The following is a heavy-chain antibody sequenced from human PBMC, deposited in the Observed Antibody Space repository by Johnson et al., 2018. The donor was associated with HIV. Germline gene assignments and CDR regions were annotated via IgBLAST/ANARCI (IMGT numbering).Heavy chain of an antibody. J-gene: IGHJ3*02. CDR3: AIDFCGNYCGARRGAFDI. V-gene: IGHV3-30*04. D-gene: IGHD1-26*01. Sequence: QVQLVESGGGVVQAGRSLRLSCAASGFTFNSYATHWVRQAPGKGLEWVAVISYDGSDKYYADSVKGRFPISRDNSKNTLYLQMNSLRAEDTAMFYCAIDFCGNYCGARRGAFDIWGQGTMVTVSA. CDR2: ISYDGSDK. CDR1: GFTFNSYA.